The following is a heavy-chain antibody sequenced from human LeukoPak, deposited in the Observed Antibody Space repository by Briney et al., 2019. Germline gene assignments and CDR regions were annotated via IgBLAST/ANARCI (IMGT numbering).Heavy chain of an antibody. Sequence: ASVKVSCKASGYTFTGYYMHWVRQAPGQGLEWMGWINPNTGGTDYAQNFQGRVTMTWDTSISTAYMELSRLKSDDTAVYFCARDRSGSYYAYFDYWGQGTLVTVSS. D-gene: IGHD3-10*01. CDR3: ARDRSGSYYAYFDY. CDR1: GYTFTGYY. CDR2: INPNTGGT. J-gene: IGHJ4*02. V-gene: IGHV1-2*02.